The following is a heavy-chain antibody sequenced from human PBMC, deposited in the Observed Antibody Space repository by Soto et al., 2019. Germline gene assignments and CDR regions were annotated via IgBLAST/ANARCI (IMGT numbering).Heavy chain of an antibody. CDR3: ATSYGSGYRAFDY. D-gene: IGHD3-10*01. J-gene: IGHJ4*02. Sequence: QVHLVQSGTEVKRPGSSVMVSCKASGDTFSFYYVNWMRQAPGLGLEWMGRVNPILSLSNYAQRFQGRVTMTADKSTSTAYMVISSLRSEDTAIYYCATSYGSGYRAFDYWGQGAQVIVSS. CDR1: GDTFSFYY. CDR2: VNPILSLS. V-gene: IGHV1-69*02.